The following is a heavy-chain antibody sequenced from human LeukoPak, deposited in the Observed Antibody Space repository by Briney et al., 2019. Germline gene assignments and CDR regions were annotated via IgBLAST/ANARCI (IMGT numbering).Heavy chain of an antibody. CDR2: LSWNSGTI. CDR1: GFPFDDYA. V-gene: IGHV3-9*01. CDR3: ARLPAYCSSTSCYYDY. Sequence: PGGSLRLSCAGSGFPFDDYAMHWVRQAPGKGLEWVSGLSWNSGTIDYADSVKGRFTISRDNAKNSLFLQMNSLRAEDTAVYYCARLPAYCSSTSCYYDYWGQGTLVTVSS. D-gene: IGHD2-2*01. J-gene: IGHJ4*02.